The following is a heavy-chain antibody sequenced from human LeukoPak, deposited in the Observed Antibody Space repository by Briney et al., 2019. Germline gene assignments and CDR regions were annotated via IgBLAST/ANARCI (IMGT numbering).Heavy chain of an antibody. V-gene: IGHV3-21*01. Sequence: PGGSLRLSCAASGFTSGTYSMSWVRQAPGKGLEWVSTITSGSSLIYYADSVKGRFTSSRDNAKNSLYLQMNSLRAEDTAVYYCARDSSGWSRNYWGQGTLVIVSS. CDR3: ARDSSGWSRNY. CDR1: GFTSGTYS. CDR2: ITSGSSLI. J-gene: IGHJ4*02. D-gene: IGHD6-19*01.